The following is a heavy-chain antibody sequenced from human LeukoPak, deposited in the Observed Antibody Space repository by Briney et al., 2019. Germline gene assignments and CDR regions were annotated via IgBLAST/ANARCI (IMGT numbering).Heavy chain of an antibody. V-gene: IGHV1-2*02. J-gene: IGHJ4*02. Sequence: VASVKVSCKASGYTFTGYYMHWVRQAPGQGLEWMGWINPNSGGTNYAQKFQGRVTMTRDTSISTAYMELSRLRSDDTAVYYCARDHLRIADYYFDYWGQGTLVTVSS. D-gene: IGHD6-13*01. CDR2: INPNSGGT. CDR3: ARDHLRIADYYFDY. CDR1: GYTFTGYY.